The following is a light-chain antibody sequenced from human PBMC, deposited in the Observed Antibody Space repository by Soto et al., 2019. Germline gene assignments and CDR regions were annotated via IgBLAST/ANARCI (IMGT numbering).Light chain of an antibody. Sequence: QSVVTQPPSVSEAPRQRVTISCSGSRSNVGNNAVNWYQQFPGKAPKLLVYYDDLLPSGGSDRFSGSKSGTSASLAISGLQSEDEADYYCAVWDDSLNGPVFGGGTKLTVL. CDR2: YDD. J-gene: IGLJ2*01. CDR3: AVWDDSLNGPV. V-gene: IGLV1-36*01. CDR1: RSNVGNNA.